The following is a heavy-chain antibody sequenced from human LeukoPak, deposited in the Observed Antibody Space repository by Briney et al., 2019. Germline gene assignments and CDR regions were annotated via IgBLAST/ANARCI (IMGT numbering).Heavy chain of an antibody. J-gene: IGHJ4*02. CDR3: AKDLRSTLWLPY. Sequence: GGTLRLSCAASGFTFSSYGMSWVRQAPGKGLEWVSAINTSGGSTYYADSVKGRFTISRDNSKNTLYQQMNSLRAEDTAIYYCAKDLRSTLWLPYWGQGTLVTVSS. CDR2: INTSGGST. CDR1: GFTFSSYG. D-gene: IGHD3-10*01. V-gene: IGHV3-23*01.